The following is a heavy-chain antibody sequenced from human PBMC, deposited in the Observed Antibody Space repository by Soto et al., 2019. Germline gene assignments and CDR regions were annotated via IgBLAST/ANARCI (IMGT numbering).Heavy chain of an antibody. V-gene: IGHV3-23*01. D-gene: IGHD6-13*01. CDR3: AKVARAATGPTHFDY. Sequence: EVQLLESGGGLVQPGGSLRLSCAASGFTFSSYAMNWVRQAPGKGLEWVSTISNSGGSTYYADSVKGRFTFSRDNSKSTLYLQMNSLRAEDTAVYYCAKVARAATGPTHFDYWGQGSLVTVS. CDR1: GFTFSSYA. CDR2: ISNSGGST. J-gene: IGHJ4*02.